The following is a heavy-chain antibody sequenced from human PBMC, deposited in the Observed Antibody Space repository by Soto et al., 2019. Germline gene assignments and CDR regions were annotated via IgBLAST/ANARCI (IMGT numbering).Heavy chain of an antibody. Sequence: AGGSLRLSCAASGFTFSSYSMNWVRQAPGKGLEWVSSISSSSSYIYYADSVKGRFTISRDNAKNSLYLQMNSLRAEDTAVYYCARDSGSWSGLDAFDIWGQGTMVTVSS. CDR1: GFTFSSYS. D-gene: IGHD6-13*01. J-gene: IGHJ3*02. CDR2: ISSSSSYI. CDR3: ARDSGSWSGLDAFDI. V-gene: IGHV3-21*01.